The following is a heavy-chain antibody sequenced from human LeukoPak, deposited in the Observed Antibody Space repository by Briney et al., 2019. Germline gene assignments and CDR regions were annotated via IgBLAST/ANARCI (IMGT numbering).Heavy chain of an antibody. CDR2: ISGSGGGT. D-gene: IGHD2-15*01. CDR1: GFTLSSYA. V-gene: IGHV3-23*01. CDR3: AKTRGGPTSPDDY. J-gene: IGHJ4*02. Sequence: GGSLRLSCAASGFTLSSYAMSWVRQAPGKGLEWVSAISGSGGGTYYADSVKGRFTISRDNSNNTLYLQMNSLRAEDTAVYYCAKTRGGPTSPDDYWGQGTLVTVSS.